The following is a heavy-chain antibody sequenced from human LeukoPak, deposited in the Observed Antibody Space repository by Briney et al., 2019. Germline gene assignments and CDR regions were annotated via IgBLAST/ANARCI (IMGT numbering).Heavy chain of an antibody. V-gene: IGHV4-59*01. CDR1: GGSISSYY. CDR3: ARDKDYFDSGGAFDI. CDR2: IYYSGST. Sequence: PSETLSLTCTVSGGSISSYYWSWIRQPPGKGLEWIGYIYYSGSTNHNPSLKSRVTISVDTSKNQFSLKLSSVTAAYTAVYYWARDKDYFDSGGAFDIWGQGKMVTVSS. J-gene: IGHJ3*02. D-gene: IGHD3-22*01.